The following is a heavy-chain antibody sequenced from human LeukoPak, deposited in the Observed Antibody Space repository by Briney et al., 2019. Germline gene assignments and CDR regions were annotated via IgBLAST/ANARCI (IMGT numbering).Heavy chain of an antibody. CDR1: GGSISNYY. D-gene: IGHD6-13*01. CDR2: IYYSGTT. V-gene: IGHV4-59*01. Sequence: SETLSLTCTVSGGSISNYYWSWIRQPPGKGLEWVGYIYYSGTTNYNPSLKSRVTISVDTSKNQFSLKLNSVTAADTAVYYCARGVYIAAAQYGYWGQGTLVTVSS. CDR3: ARGVYIAAAQYGY. J-gene: IGHJ4*02.